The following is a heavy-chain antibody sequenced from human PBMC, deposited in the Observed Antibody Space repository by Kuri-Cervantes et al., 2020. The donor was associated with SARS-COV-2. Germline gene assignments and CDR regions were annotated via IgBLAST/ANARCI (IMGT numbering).Heavy chain of an antibody. J-gene: IGHJ4*02. CDR2: ISSSSSYI. D-gene: IGHD6-6*01. Sequence: GGSLRLSCAASGFTFSSYWMSWVRQAPGKGLEWVSSISSSSSYIYYADSVKGRFTISRDNDKNSLYLQMNSLSAEDTAVYYCARQGEADIAARLRWFDYWGQGTLVTVSS. CDR1: GFTFSSYW. CDR3: ARQGEADIAARLRWFDY. V-gene: IGHV3-21*04.